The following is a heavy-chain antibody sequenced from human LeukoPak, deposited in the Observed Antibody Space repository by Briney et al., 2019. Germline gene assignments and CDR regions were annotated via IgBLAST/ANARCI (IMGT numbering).Heavy chain of an antibody. CDR1: GFTFSSYG. D-gene: IGHD3-10*01. V-gene: IGHV3-30*02. J-gene: IGHJ3*02. CDR3: AGRVRGVISSDAFDI. Sequence: PGGSLRLSCAASGFTFSSYGMHWVRQAPGKGLEWVAFIRYDGSNKYYADSVKGRFTISRDNSKNTLYLQMNSLRAEDTAVYYWAGRVRGVISSDAFDIWGQGTMVTVSS. CDR2: IRYDGSNK.